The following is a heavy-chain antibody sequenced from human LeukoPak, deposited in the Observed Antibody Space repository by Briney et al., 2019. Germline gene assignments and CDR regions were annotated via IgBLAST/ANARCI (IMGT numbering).Heavy chain of an antibody. CDR2: IKQDGSEK. CDR3: AKDIWGGPPDGYNRFDY. V-gene: IGHV3-7*03. CDR1: GFTFSSYW. D-gene: IGHD5-24*01. J-gene: IGHJ4*02. Sequence: PGGSLRLSCAASGFTFSSYWMSWVRQAPGKGLEWVANIKQDGSEKYYVDSVKGRFTISRDNAKNSLYLQMNNLRAEDTALYYCAKDIWGGPPDGYNRFDYWGQGTLVTVSS.